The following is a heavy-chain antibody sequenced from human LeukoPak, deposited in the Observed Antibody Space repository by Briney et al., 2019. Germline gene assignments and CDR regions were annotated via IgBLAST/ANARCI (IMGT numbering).Heavy chain of an antibody. J-gene: IGHJ6*02. D-gene: IGHD4-17*01. CDR1: GYTFTASN. Sequence: ASVKVSFKASGYTFTASNMHWVRQAPGQGLEWVGRITPNSGDTNYAQNFQGRVTMTRDTSISTAYMELTSLRSDDSAVYYCARKDSRDYGDYSPALDYYYGMDVWGQGTTVTVSS. V-gene: IGHV1-2*06. CDR3: ARKDSRDYGDYSPALDYYYGMDV. CDR2: ITPNSGDT.